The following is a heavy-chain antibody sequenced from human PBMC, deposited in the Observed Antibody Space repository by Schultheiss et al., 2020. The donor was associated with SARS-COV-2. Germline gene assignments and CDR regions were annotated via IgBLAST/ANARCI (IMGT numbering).Heavy chain of an antibody. J-gene: IGHJ6*03. V-gene: IGHV3-21*05. Sequence: GGSLRLSCAASGFTFSSYSMNWVRQAPGKGLEWVSYISSSSSYTNYADSVKGRFTISRDNSKNTLYLQMNSLRAEDTAVYYCAKGRGYDYYYMDVWGKGTTVTVSS. D-gene: IGHD3-16*01. CDR1: GFTFSSYS. CDR3: AKGRGYDYYYMDV. CDR2: ISSSSSYT.